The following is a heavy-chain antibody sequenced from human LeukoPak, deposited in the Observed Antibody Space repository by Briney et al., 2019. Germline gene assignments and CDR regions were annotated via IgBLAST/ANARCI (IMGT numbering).Heavy chain of an antibody. CDR3: ARGDILTGYYYYYGMDV. V-gene: IGHV3-74*01. CDR1: GFILSSYW. J-gene: IGHJ6*02. Sequence: PGGSLRLSCAASGFILSSYWMHWVRQAPGKGLVWVSGINTDGSSTSYADSVKGRFTISRDNSKNTLYLQMNSLRAEDTAVYYCARGDILTGYYYYYGMDVWGQGTTVTVSS. D-gene: IGHD3-9*01. CDR2: INTDGSST.